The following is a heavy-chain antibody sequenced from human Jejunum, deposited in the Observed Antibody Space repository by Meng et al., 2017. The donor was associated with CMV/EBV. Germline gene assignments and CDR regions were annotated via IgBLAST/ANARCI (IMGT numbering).Heavy chain of an antibody. CDR2: TYYNGRS. J-gene: IGHJ5*02. CDR1: SSGDYY. CDR3: ARTQDCTSTSCYTGFDP. D-gene: IGHD2-2*01. Sequence: SSGDYYWSWIRKPPGKGLEWIGFTYYNGRSYYHPSLKSRVTMSVDTSKNQFSLRLSSVTAADTAVYYCARTQDCTSTSCYTGFDPWGQGTLVTVSS. V-gene: IGHV4-30-4*08.